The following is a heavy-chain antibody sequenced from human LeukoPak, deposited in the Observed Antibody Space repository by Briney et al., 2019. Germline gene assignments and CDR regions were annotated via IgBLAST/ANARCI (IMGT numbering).Heavy chain of an antibody. V-gene: IGHV3-21*01. CDR1: GFTFSSSA. CDR3: ARVSLYSSSWYFDY. J-gene: IGHJ4*02. Sequence: GGSLRLSCAASGFTFSSSAMSWVRQAPGKGLEWVSSISSSSSYIYYADSVKGRFTISRDNAKNSLYLQMNSLRAEDTAVYYCARVSLYSSSWYFDYWGQGTLVTVSS. D-gene: IGHD6-13*01. CDR2: ISSSSSYI.